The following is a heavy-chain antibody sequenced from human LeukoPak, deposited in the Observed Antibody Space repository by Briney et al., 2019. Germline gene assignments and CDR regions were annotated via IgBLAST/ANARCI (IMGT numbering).Heavy chain of an antibody. D-gene: IGHD3-3*01. CDR2: ISSSSSSYI. V-gene: IGHV3-21*01. CDR3: ARALLSVSTKYYDFWSDLLFDY. J-gene: IGHJ4*02. CDR1: GFTFSSYS. Sequence: GGSLRLSCAASGFTFSSYSMNWVRQAPGKGLEWVSSISSSSSSYIYYADSVKGRFTISRDNAKNSLYLQMNSLRAEDTAVYYCARALLSVSTKYYDFWSDLLFDYWGQGTLVTVSS.